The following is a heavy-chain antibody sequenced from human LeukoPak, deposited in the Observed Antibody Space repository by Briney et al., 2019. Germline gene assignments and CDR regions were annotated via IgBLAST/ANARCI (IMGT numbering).Heavy chain of an antibody. Sequence: SVKVSCKASGGTFSSYAISWVRQAPGQGLEWVGGIIPIFNTANYARKFQGRVTVTTDDSTDTSFMELSSLRSDDTAVYYCARDSKINIKITPSFSFDTWGQGTVVTVSS. CDR3: ARDSKINIKITPSFSFDT. J-gene: IGHJ3*02. CDR1: GGTFSSYA. V-gene: IGHV1-69*05. CDR2: IIPIFNTA. D-gene: IGHD5/OR15-5a*01.